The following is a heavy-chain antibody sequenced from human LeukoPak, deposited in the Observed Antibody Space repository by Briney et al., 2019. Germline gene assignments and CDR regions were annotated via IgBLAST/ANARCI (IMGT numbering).Heavy chain of an antibody. CDR3: ATETKVGPKTMAYFLD. D-gene: IGHD3/OR15-3a*01. V-gene: IGHV3-23*01. CDR1: GFTFSDYP. CDR2: ISESGDKT. Sequence: GGSLRLSCGAFGFTFSDYPMTWVRQAPGKGLEWVSLISESGDKTYYADSVKGRFTISRDNSKNTLSLQMNGLTVEDTAMYYCATETKVGPKTMAYFLDWRQGTLVTVSS. J-gene: IGHJ1*01.